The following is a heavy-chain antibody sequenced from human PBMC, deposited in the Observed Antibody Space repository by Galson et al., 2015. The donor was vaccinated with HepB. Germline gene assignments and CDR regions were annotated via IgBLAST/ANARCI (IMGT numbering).Heavy chain of an antibody. J-gene: IGHJ6*02. Sequence: ETLSLTCTVSGGSISNYYWSWIRQPPGKGLEWIGYIYHNGDTNFNPSLRSRVTMSVDTSKNQFSLRLSSVTAADTAVYFCARQNYGYLYYYYHGMDVWGRGTTVIVSS. CDR3: ARQNYGYLYYYYHGMDV. D-gene: IGHD3-10*01. CDR2: IYHNGDT. V-gene: IGHV4-59*08. CDR1: GGSISNYY.